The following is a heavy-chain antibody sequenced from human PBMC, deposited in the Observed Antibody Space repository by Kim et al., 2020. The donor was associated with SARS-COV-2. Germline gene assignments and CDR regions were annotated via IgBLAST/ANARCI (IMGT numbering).Heavy chain of an antibody. D-gene: IGHD3-22*01. V-gene: IGHV1-69*13. CDR1: GGTFSSYA. CDR2: IIPIFGTA. J-gene: IGHJ1*01. CDR3: ARESSYDSSGYSVQH. Sequence: SVKVSCKASGGTFSSYAISWVRQAPGQGLEWMGGIIPIFGTANFAQRFQGRVTITADESTSTAYMGLSSLRSEDTAVYYCARESSYDSSGYSVQHWGQGTLVTVSS.